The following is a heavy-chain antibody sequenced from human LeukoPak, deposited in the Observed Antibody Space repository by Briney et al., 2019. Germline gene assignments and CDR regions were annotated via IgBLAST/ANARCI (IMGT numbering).Heavy chain of an antibody. V-gene: IGHV4-38-2*02. CDR2: IFHSGST. CDR3: ARGPLLWFGEPKTIDFDY. CDR1: GYSISSGYY. J-gene: IGHJ4*02. Sequence: SETLSLTCTVSGYSISSGYYWGWIRQPPGKGLEWIGNIFHSGSTYYNPSLKSRVTISVDTSKNQFSLKLISVTAADTAVYYCARGPLLWFGEPKTIDFDYWGQGTLVTVSS. D-gene: IGHD3-10*01.